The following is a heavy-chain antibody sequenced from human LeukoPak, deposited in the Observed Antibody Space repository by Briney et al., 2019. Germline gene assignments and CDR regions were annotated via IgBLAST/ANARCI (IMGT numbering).Heavy chain of an antibody. CDR2: IGGSGSAT. V-gene: IGHV3-23*01. Sequence: QSGGSLRLSCAASGFIFSSYAMSWVRQAPGKGLEWVSAIGGSGSATYYADSVKGRFTISRDNPKNTLYLQLNSLRAEDTAVYYGAKGGSSGWGFWGQGTLVTVSS. D-gene: IGHD6-19*01. J-gene: IGHJ4*02. CDR1: GFIFSSYA. CDR3: AKGGSSGWGF.